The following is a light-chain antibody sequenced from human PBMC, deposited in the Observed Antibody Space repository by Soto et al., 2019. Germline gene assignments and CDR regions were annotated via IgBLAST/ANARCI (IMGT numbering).Light chain of an antibody. J-gene: IGLJ2*01. CDR3: SSYTSINTHVV. CDR1: SSDVGGYNY. Sequence: QSALTQPAFVSGSPGQSITISCTGTSSDVGGYNYVSWYQQHPGKAPKLMIYEVSNRPSGVSNRFSGSKSGNTASLTISGLQAEDEADYYCSSYTSINTHVVFGGGTKLTVL. CDR2: EVS. V-gene: IGLV2-14*01.